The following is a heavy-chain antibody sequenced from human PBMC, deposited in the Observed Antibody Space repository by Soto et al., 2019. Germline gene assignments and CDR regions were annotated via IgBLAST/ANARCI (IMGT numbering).Heavy chain of an antibody. J-gene: IGHJ4*02. CDR1: GFTFSSYG. CDR3: ARDRYDYTSWAYYFDY. CDR2: IWYDGSNK. V-gene: IGHV3-33*01. Sequence: PGGSLRLSCAASGFTFSSYGMHWVRQAPGKGLEWVAVIWYDGSNKYYADSVKGRFTISRDNSKNTLYLQMNSLRAEDTAVYYCARDRYDYTSWAYYFDYWGQGTLVTVSS. D-gene: IGHD3-16*01.